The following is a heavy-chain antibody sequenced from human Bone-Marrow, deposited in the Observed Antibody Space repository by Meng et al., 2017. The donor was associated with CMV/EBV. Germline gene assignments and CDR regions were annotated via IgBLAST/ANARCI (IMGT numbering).Heavy chain of an antibody. CDR2: IGAYNGNT. Sequence: ASVKVSCKASGYTFTSYGISWVRQAPGQGLEWMGWIGAYNGNTNYAQKLQGRVTMATEISTSTAYMELRSLRSDDTAVYFCAIDGIEYYGSGSHSDHWGQGTLVTVSS. V-gene: IGHV1-18*01. CDR3: AIDGIEYYGSGSHSDH. D-gene: IGHD3-10*01. J-gene: IGHJ4*02. CDR1: GYTFTSYG.